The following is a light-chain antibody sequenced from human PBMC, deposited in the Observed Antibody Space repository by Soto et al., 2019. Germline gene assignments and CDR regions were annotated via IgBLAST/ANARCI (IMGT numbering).Light chain of an antibody. Sequence: QSVLTQPASVSGSPGQSITYSCTGTSSDLRTYDYVSWHQQHPGKAPKLIIYDVNNRPSGVSSRFSGSKSGNTASLTISGLQTEDEADYYCCSFSTSGTHVFGTGTKVTVL. V-gene: IGLV2-14*01. CDR3: CSFSTSGTHV. CDR2: DVN. J-gene: IGLJ1*01. CDR1: SSDLRTYDY.